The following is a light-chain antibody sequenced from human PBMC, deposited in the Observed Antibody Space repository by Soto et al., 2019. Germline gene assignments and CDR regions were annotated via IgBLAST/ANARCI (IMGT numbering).Light chain of an antibody. Sequence: EVVMTQSPLSPPVTLGQPASISCRSSQSLLYSDGKTFLTWFHQRPGQAPRRLIYEVSNRDSGVPDRFSGSGSGTDFTLKISRVEAEDVGVYYCMQGTHWPLTFGGGTKVDIK. CDR3: MQGTHWPLT. CDR2: EVS. V-gene: IGKV2-30*01. CDR1: QSLLYSDGKTF. J-gene: IGKJ4*01.